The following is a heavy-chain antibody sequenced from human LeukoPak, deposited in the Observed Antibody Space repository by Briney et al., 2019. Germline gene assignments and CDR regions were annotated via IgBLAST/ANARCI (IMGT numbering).Heavy chain of an antibody. CDR1: GGSISRYY. D-gene: IGHD4-17*01. CDR3: ARDQNPTGRDYFALDI. V-gene: IGHV4-4*07. J-gene: IGHJ3*02. CDR2: IYINGST. Sequence: SETLSPTCSVSGGSISRYYWSWIRQPPGKGLEWIGRIYINGSTNSNPSLKSRVTMSADKSTNHLALKLTSVTAADTAVYYCARDQNPTGRDYFALDIWGQGTRVTVSS.